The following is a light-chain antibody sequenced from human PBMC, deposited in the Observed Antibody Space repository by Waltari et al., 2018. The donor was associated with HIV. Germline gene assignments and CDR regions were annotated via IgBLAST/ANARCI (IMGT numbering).Light chain of an antibody. Sequence: QSVLTQPPSVSGAPGQRVTISCTGSSSNIGAGYDVHWYQQLPGTAPKLLIYGNSKRPLGVPDRFSGSKAGTSASLAITGLQAEDEADYYCQSYDSSLSAPVVFGGGTKLTVL. CDR3: QSYDSSLSAPVV. J-gene: IGLJ2*01. CDR1: SSNIGAGYD. V-gene: IGLV1-40*01. CDR2: GNS.